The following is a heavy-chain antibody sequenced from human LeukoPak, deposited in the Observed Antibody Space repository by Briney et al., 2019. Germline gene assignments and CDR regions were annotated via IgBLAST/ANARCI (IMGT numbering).Heavy chain of an antibody. CDR3: ARLGPAAGTSFDY. J-gene: IGHJ4*02. V-gene: IGHV1-18*01. CDR2: ISAYNGNT. CDR1: GYSFSTYS. D-gene: IGHD6-13*01. Sequence: ASVKVSCKASGYSFSTYSITWVRQAPGQGLEWMGWISAYNGNTNYAQKLQGRVTMTTDTSTSTAYMELRSLRSDDTAVYYCARLGPAAGTSFDYWGQGTLVTVSS.